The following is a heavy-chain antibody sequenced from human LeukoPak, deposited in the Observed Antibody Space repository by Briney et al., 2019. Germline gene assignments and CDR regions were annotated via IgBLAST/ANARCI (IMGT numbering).Heavy chain of an antibody. D-gene: IGHD3-22*01. CDR2: IRYDGSNK. Sequence: AGGSLRLSCAASGFTFSNYGMHWVRQAPGKGLEWVAFIRYDGSNKFYADSVKGRFTISRDNSKNTLYLQMNSLRAEDTAVYYCARVTGWDYYDSSGYYAFDYWGQGTLVTVSS. J-gene: IGHJ4*02. V-gene: IGHV3-30*02. CDR3: ARVTGWDYYDSSGYYAFDY. CDR1: GFTFSNYG.